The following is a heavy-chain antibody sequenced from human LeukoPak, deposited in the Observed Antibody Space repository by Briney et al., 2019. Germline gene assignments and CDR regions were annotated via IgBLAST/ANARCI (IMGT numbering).Heavy chain of an antibody. J-gene: IGHJ5*02. CDR2: ISGSGGGT. CDR3: ARDHHRRFDP. V-gene: IGHV3-23*01. Sequence: QPGGSLRLSCAASGFTFSSYAMSWVRQAPGKGLEWVSAISGSGGGTYYADSVKGRFTISRDNAKNSLYLQMNSLRAEDTAVYYCARDHHRRFDPWGQGTLVTVSS. D-gene: IGHD1-14*01. CDR1: GFTFSSYA.